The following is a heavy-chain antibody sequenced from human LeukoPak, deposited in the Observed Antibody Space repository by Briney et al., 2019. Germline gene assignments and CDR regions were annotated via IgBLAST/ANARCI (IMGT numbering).Heavy chain of an antibody. J-gene: IGHJ3*02. V-gene: IGHV4-59*08. CDR3: ARHYFYSSDSYGRAFDI. D-gene: IGHD3-22*01. CDR2: ISYSGST. Sequence: SETLSLTCTVSGGSISSYYWSWIRQSPGRGLEWIGYISYSGSTNYNPSLESRVTISVDTSKNQFSLKLSSVTAADTAVYYCARHYFYSSDSYGRAFDIWGQGTVVTVSS. CDR1: GGSISSYY.